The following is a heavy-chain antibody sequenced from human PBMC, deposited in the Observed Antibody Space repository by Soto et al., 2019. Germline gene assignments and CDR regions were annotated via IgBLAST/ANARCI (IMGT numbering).Heavy chain of an antibody. CDR2: IGGSTYT. V-gene: IGHV3-11*05. J-gene: IGHJ3*02. CDR3: ARGSWGIAVAVMSFDI. Sequence: GGSLRLSCAASGFTFSDYYVSWIRQAPGEGLEWIAYIGGSTYTKYADSVKGRFTISRDNAKNSLYLQMNSLRAEDTAMYYCARGSWGIAVAVMSFDIWGQGTMVTVSS. CDR1: GFTFSDYY. D-gene: IGHD6-19*01.